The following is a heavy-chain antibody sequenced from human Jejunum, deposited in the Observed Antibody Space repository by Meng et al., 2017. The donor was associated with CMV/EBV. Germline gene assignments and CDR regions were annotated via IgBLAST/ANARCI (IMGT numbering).Heavy chain of an antibody. Sequence: QLVQYVSEFKEAWASVTVSCQASGDTFTRYPMNWVRQGPGQGLEWMGWINTNTGNPTYAQGFTGRFVFSLDTSVSTAYLQINSLRADDTAVYYCARDSPLDGYSLLDYWGQGTLVTVSS. J-gene: IGHJ4*02. V-gene: IGHV7-4-1*02. CDR2: INTNTGNP. CDR3: ARDSPLDGYSLLDY. CDR1: GDTFTRYP. D-gene: IGHD5-24*01.